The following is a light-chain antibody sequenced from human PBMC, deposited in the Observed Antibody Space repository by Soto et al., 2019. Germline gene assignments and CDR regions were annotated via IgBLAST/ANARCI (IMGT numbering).Light chain of an antibody. V-gene: IGKV3-15*01. CDR1: QSVSNN. CDR2: GAS. Sequence: EIVMTQSPSTLSVSPGERATLSCRASQSVSNNYLAWYQQKPGQAPRLLIYGASTRATGIPARFSGSGSGTEFTLTISSLQSEDFAVYYCQQYNNWPPVTFGQGTKVDIK. J-gene: IGKJ1*01. CDR3: QQYNNWPPVT.